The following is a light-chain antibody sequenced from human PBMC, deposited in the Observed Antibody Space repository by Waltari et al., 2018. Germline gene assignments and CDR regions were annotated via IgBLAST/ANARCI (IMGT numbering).Light chain of an antibody. J-gene: IGKJ1*01. CDR2: AAS. CDR3: QKYGTRPAT. Sequence: EIVLTQSPASLSLSPGDRATLSCRASQSVGRTLAWYPQRPGQAPRLLIYAASSRATGIPDRFSGSGSGTDFSLTISRLEPEDFAVYYCQKYGTRPATFGQGTKVEVK. CDR1: QSVGRT. V-gene: IGKV3-20*01.